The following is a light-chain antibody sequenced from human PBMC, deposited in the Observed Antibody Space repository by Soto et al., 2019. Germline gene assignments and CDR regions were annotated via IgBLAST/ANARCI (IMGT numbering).Light chain of an antibody. CDR3: QQHGSSPWM. CDR1: QSISNY. Sequence: TQSPSTLSASVGDRVTITCRASQSISNYVAWYQQKPGQTPRLLIYGASSRATGIPDRFSGSGSGTDFTLTISRLEPEDFAVYYCQQHGSSPWMFGQGTKVEIK. V-gene: IGKV3-20*01. J-gene: IGKJ1*01. CDR2: GAS.